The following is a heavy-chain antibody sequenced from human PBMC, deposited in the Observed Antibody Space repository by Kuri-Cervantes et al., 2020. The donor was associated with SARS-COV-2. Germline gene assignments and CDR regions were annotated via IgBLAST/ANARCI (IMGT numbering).Heavy chain of an antibody. V-gene: IGHV4-59*02. Sequence: SETLSLTCTVSGGSVSGYYWTWMRQPPGKGLEWIGNIHYSGSTNYNTSLDSRVTISVDTSKNQLSLRLSSVTAADTAVYYCARLGATKGSYYYGVDVWGQGTRSPSP. CDR3: ARLGATKGSYYYGVDV. D-gene: IGHD1-26*01. CDR1: GGSVSGYY. J-gene: IGHJ6*02. CDR2: IHYSGST.